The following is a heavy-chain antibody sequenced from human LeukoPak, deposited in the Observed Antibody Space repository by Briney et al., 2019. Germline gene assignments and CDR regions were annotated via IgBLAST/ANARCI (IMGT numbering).Heavy chain of an antibody. V-gene: IGHV2-5*01. J-gene: IGHJ5*02. CDR1: GFSLSTSGVG. D-gene: IGHD3-3*01. CDR3: AHSNHDFWSGYNWFDP. Sequence: SGPTLVKPTQTLTLTCTFSGFSLSTSGVGVGWIRQPPGKALEWLALIYWNDDKRYSPSLKSRLTITKDTSKNQVVLTMTNMDPVDTATYYCAHSNHDFWSGYNWFDPWGQGTLVTVSS. CDR2: IYWNDDK.